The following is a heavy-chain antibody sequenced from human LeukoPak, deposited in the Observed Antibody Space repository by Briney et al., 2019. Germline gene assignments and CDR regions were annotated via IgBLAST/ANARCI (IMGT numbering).Heavy chain of an antibody. D-gene: IGHD3-10*01. CDR2: IYDSGST. V-gene: IGHV4-59*08. CDR3: AKHITPNYFDY. Sequence: SETLSLTCTVSGGSISSYYWSWIRQPPGKGLEWIGYIYDSGSTNYNPSLKSRVAFSVDTSKNQFSLKLRSVTAADTAVYYCAKHITPNYFDYWGQGTLVTVSS. J-gene: IGHJ4*02. CDR1: GGSISSYY.